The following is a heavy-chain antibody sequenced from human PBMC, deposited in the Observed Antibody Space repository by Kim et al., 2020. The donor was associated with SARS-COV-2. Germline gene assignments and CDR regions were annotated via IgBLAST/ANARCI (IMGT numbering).Heavy chain of an antibody. V-gene: IGHV1-69*04. Sequence: SVKVSCKASGGTLSSYAISWVRQAPGQGLEWMGRIIPILGITNYAQKFQGRVTITADKSTSTAYMELSSLRSEDTALYYCTRSLGEGYYDTSAYYWGQGTLVTVSS. CDR3: TRSLGEGYYDTSAYY. CDR2: IIPILGIT. CDR1: GGTLSSYA. J-gene: IGHJ4*02. D-gene: IGHD3-22*01.